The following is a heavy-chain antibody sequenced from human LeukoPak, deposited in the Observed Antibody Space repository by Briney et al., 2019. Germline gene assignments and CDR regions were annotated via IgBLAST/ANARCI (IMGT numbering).Heavy chain of an antibody. CDR3: ARDQGCSSTRCQAALDV. CDR2: INPNTGGT. V-gene: IGHV1-2*02. CDR1: GYPFTGYY. J-gene: IGHJ6*02. Sequence: GASVKVSCKASGYPFTGYYMYWVRQAPGQGLEWMGWINPNTGGTNYSQKFQGRVTVTRDTSISTVYMELSRLTSDDTAVYYCARDQGCSSTRCQAALDVWGQGTTVAVSS. D-gene: IGHD2-2*01.